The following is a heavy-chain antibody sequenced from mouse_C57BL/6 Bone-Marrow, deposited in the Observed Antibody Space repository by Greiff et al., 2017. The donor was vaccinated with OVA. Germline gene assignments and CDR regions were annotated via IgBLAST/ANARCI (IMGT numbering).Heavy chain of an antibody. CDR1: YTFTDYYM. CDR2: YPGSGNTY. D-gene: IGHD1-1*01. J-gene: IGHJ2*01. V-gene: IGHV1-83*01. CDR3: RSDYYGSSPSYFDD. Sequence: VQLQQSGPELVKPGASVKMSCKASGYTFTDYYMHWVKQKPGKGLEWIGEIYPGSGNTYYNEKFKGKATLTADTSSSTAYMQLSSLTSEDSAVYFCARSDYYGSSPSYFDDWGQGTTLTVSS.